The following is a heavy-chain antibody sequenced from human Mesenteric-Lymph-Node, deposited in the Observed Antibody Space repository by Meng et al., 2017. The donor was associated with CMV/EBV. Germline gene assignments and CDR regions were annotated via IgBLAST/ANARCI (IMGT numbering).Heavy chain of an antibody. Sequence: ASVKVSCKASGYTFTDYYMHWARQAPGQGPEWMGWINPNSGGTNYVQKFQGRVTMTRDTSISTAYMELTRLRSDDTAVYYCAKGDRSPYPSEAYIDYWGQGTLVTVSS. CDR3: AKGDRSPYPSEAYIDY. CDR2: INPNSGGT. V-gene: IGHV1-2*02. CDR1: GYTFTDYY. D-gene: IGHD3-22*01. J-gene: IGHJ4*02.